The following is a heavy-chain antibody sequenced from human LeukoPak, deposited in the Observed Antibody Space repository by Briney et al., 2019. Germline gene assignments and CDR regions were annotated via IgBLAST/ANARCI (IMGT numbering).Heavy chain of an antibody. J-gene: IGHJ3*02. CDR3: VRGNYDNRGYSNAFDI. V-gene: IGHV4-59*01. Sequence: SGTLSLTCTVSGASISSSYWSWIRQPPGKRLKWIGYIYYNGNTNSNPSLKSRVTISADTSKNRFSLKLSSVTAADTAIYYCVRGNYDNRGYSNAFDIWGQGTMVTVSS. D-gene: IGHD3-22*01. CDR1: GASISSSY. CDR2: IYYNGNT.